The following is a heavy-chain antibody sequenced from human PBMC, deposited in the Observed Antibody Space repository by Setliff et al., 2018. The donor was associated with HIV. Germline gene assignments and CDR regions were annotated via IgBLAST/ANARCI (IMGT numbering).Heavy chain of an antibody. V-gene: IGHV3-30*02. D-gene: IGHD2-21*02. CDR2: IYYDANNQ. J-gene: IGHJ4*02. Sequence: GGSLRLSCAASGFTFSDYGMHWVRQAPGKGLEWVAFIYYDANNQYYADSVKGRFTISRDNRKNSLYLQMNSLTDEDTAWYYCAKELDCGGDCFAYFDSWGQGTLVTVSS. CDR1: GFTFSDYG. CDR3: AKELDCGGDCFAYFDS.